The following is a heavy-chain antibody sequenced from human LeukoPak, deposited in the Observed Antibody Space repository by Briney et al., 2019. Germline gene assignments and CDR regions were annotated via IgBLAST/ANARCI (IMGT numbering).Heavy chain of an antibody. CDR1: GYSFTSYW. CDR2: YPGDSDT. D-gene: IGHD3-10*01. V-gene: IGHV5-51*01. Sequence: GESLKISCKGSGYSFTSYWIGWVRQMPGKGLEWMGIYPGDSDTRYSPSFQGQVTISADKSISTAYLQWSSLKASDTAMYYCARLPSMVRGVIGFDYWGQGTLVTVSS. CDR3: ARLPSMVRGVIGFDY. J-gene: IGHJ4*02.